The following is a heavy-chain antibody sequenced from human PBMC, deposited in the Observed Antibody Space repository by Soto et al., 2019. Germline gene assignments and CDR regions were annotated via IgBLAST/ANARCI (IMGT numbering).Heavy chain of an antibody. CDR1: GGSISSSNW. D-gene: IGHD6-13*01. V-gene: IGHV4-4*02. J-gene: IGHJ4*02. CDR2: IYHSGST. Sequence: TSETLSLTCAVSGGSISSSNWWSWVRQPPGKGLEWIGEIYHSGSTNYNPSLKSRVTISVDKSKNQYSLKLSSVTAADTAVYYCERSFGVAAAGPFDYWGQGTLVTVSS. CDR3: ERSFGVAAAGPFDY.